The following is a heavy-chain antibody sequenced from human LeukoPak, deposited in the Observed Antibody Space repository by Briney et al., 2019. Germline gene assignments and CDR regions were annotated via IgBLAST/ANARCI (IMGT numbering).Heavy chain of an antibody. D-gene: IGHD5-24*01. CDR2: IYYSGST. J-gene: IGHJ4*02. CDR1: DGSISSSSYY. V-gene: IGHV4-39*01. CDR3: ARRDGYNSYYFDY. Sequence: SETLSLTCTVPDGSISSSSYYWGWLRQPPGKGLEWIGNIYYSGSTYYNPSLKSRVTISVDTSKNQFSLKLSSVTAADTAVYYCARRDGYNSYYFDYWGQGTLVTVSS.